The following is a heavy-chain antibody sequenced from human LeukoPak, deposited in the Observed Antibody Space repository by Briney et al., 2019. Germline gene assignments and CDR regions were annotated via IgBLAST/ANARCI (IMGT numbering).Heavy chain of an antibody. V-gene: IGHV4-30-4*08. J-gene: IGHJ4*02. D-gene: IGHD7-27*01. Sequence: SQTLSLTCTVSGGSISSGDYYWSWIRQPPGKGLEWIGYIYYSGSTYYNPSLKSRVTISVDTSKNQFSLKLSSVTATDTAVYYCARQPPNWGNDYWGQGTLVTVSS. CDR3: ARQPPNWGNDY. CDR1: GGSISSGDYY. CDR2: IYYSGST.